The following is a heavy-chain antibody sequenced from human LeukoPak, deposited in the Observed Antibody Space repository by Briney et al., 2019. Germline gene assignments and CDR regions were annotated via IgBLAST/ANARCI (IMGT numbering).Heavy chain of an antibody. D-gene: IGHD6-13*01. CDR3: TTIAAAGTFYYYYYMDI. Sequence: KTGGSLRLSCAASGFTFSNAWMSWVRQAPGKGLEWVGRIKSKTDGGTTDYAAPVKGRFTISRDDSKNTLYLQMNSLKTEDTAVYYCTTIAAAGTFYYYYYMDIWGKGTTVTVSS. CDR1: GFTFSNAW. J-gene: IGHJ6*03. V-gene: IGHV3-15*01. CDR2: IKSKTDGGTT.